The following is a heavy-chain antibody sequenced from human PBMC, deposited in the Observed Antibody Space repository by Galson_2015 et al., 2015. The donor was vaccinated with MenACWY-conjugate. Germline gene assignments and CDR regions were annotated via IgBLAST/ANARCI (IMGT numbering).Heavy chain of an antibody. Sequence: SVKVSCKASGYTFTSYGFSWVQQAPGQGLEWIGWISAYSGNINYAQKFQGRVTMTTDTSTSTAYMELRSLRSDDTAVYYCARRSGWTNDAFDIWGQGTMVTVSS. CDR2: ISAYSGNI. J-gene: IGHJ3*02. D-gene: IGHD6-19*01. CDR3: ARRSGWTNDAFDI. CDR1: GYTFTSYG. V-gene: IGHV1-18*01.